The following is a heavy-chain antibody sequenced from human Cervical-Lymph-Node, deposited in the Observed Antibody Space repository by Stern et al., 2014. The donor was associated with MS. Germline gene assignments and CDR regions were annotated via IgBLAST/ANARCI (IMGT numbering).Heavy chain of an antibody. CDR1: GYRFSTYW. D-gene: IGHD3-22*01. V-gene: IGHV5-51*01. J-gene: IGHJ4*02. Sequence: EVQLEESGAEVKKPGESLKISCRASGYRFSTYWIGWVRQVPGKGLEWMGIIYPGDFDTRYSPSFQGQVTISAAKSISTAYLQLSSLKASDSAIYYCARGGYYDGGGYYPFLVWGQGSQVTVSS. CDR3: ARGGYYDGGGYYPFLV. CDR2: IYPGDFDT.